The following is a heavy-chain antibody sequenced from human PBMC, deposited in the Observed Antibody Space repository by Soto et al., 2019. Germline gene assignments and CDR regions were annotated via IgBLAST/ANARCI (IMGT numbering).Heavy chain of an antibody. D-gene: IGHD1-26*01. J-gene: IGHJ4*02. CDR1: GDTHTIYF. CDR3: ARGGSYYAH. V-gene: IGHV1-2*02. CDR2: INSVSGGA. Sequence: QVQLVQSGADVKHPGASVRVSCKASGDTHTIYFIHWLRQAPGQGLEWMGWINSVSGGANYAPRFQGRVAMTRDRSSATAFMELSRLRSDDTAVYYCARGGSYYAHWGQGTLVTVSS.